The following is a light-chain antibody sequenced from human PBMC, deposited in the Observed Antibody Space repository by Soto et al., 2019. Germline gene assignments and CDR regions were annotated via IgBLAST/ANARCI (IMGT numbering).Light chain of an antibody. CDR1: QNISNY. J-gene: IGKJ1*01. CDR3: QQYNNWPLT. Sequence: TQSPSSLSLSLGKRATLPCRASQNISNYLIWYQQKPGQAPRLLIYDVSNRATGIPARFSGSGSGTEFTLTISSLQSEDFAVYYCQQYNNWPLTFGQGTKVDIK. V-gene: IGKV3D-15*01. CDR2: DVS.